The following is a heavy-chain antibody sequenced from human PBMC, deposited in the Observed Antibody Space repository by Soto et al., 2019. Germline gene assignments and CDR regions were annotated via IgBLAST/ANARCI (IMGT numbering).Heavy chain of an antibody. V-gene: IGHV1-18*01. D-gene: IGHD3-22*01. CDR1: GYTFSSYD. CDR2: ISAYNGNT. CDR3: ARVGSSGYLL. Sequence: GASVKVSCKASGYTFSSYDISWVRQAPGQGLEWMGWISAYNGNTNYEQKLQDRVTMTTDTPTSTAYMELRSLRSDDTAVYYCARVGSSGYLLWGQGTLVTVSS. J-gene: IGHJ4*02.